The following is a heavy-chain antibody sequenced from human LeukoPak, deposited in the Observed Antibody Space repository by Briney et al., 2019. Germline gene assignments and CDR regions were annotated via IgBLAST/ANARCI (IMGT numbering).Heavy chain of an antibody. J-gene: IGHJ4*02. Sequence: PGGSLRLSCAASGFTFDDYAMHWVRQAPGKGLEWVSTIGGGGPTTDYADSVKDRFTISRDNSKNTLYLQMNSLRAEDTAVYFCARGFLGGTDQYFDSWGQGTLVTVSS. V-gene: IGHV3-23*01. CDR2: IGGGGPTT. D-gene: IGHD6-19*01. CDR1: GFTFDDYA. CDR3: ARGFLGGTDQYFDS.